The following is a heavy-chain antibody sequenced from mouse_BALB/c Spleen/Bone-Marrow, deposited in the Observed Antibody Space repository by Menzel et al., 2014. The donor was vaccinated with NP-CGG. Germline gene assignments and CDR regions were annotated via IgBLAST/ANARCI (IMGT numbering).Heavy chain of an antibody. CDR1: GYTFTSYW. CDR3: ARHYRYYFDY. D-gene: IGHD2-14*01. J-gene: IGHJ2*01. V-gene: IGHV1-7*01. CDR2: INPSTGYT. Sequence: QVQLKESGAELAKPGASVKMSCKASGYTFTSYWMHWVKQRPGQGLEWIGYINPSTGYTEYNQKFKDKATLTADKSSSTAYMQLSSRTSEDSAVYYCARHYRYYFDYWGQGTTLTVSS.